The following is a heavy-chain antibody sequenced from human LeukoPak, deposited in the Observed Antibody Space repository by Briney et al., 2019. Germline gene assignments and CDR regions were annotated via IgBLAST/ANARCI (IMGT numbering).Heavy chain of an antibody. CDR3: ARAGWLIDAFDI. Sequence: GASVKVSCKASGYTFTSYYMHWVRQAPGQGLEWMGIINPSGGSTSYAQKFQGRVTMTRDMSTSTVYMELSSLRSEDTAVYYCARAGWLIDAFDICGQGTMVTVSS. D-gene: IGHD5-12*01. CDR2: INPSGGST. J-gene: IGHJ3*02. V-gene: IGHV1-46*01. CDR1: GYTFTSYY.